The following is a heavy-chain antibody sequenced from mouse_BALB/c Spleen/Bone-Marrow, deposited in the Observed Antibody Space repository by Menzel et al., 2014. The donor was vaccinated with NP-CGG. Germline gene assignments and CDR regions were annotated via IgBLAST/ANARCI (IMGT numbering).Heavy chain of an antibody. CDR1: GYTFTNYW. Sequence: QAQLQQSGAEFVKPGAPVKLSCKASGYTFTNYWMNWVKQRPGRGLEWIGRIDPSDSETHYNQKFKDKATLTVDKSSSTAYIQLSSLTSEDSAVYYCARGYYGRTYGWYFDVWGAGTTVTVSS. CDR2: IDPSDSET. D-gene: IGHD1-1*01. V-gene: IGHV1-69*02. J-gene: IGHJ1*01. CDR3: ARGYYGRTYGWYFDV.